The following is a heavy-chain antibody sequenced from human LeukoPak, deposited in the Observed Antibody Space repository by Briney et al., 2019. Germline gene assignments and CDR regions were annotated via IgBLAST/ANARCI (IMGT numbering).Heavy chain of an antibody. V-gene: IGHV1-69*04. D-gene: IGHD3-22*01. CDR1: GGTFSSYA. Sequence: GSSVKVSCKASGGTFSSYAISWVRQAPGQGLEWMGRIIPILGIANYAQKFQGRATITADKSTSTAYMELSSLRSEDTAVYYCAIGLYYYDSSGYYTAYWGQGTLVTVSS. J-gene: IGHJ4*02. CDR3: AIGLYYYDSSGYYTAY. CDR2: IIPILGIA.